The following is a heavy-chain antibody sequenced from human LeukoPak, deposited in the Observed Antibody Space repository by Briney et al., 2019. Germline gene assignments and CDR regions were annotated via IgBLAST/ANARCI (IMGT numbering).Heavy chain of an antibody. Sequence: GGSLRLSCEASGLTFSNYAMSWVRQTPENGLEWVSAISGGGGSTHYADSVKGRFAISRDNSKNMLYLQMNSLRAEDTAIYYCALRRGSSGWSGRWSDPWGQGTLVTVSS. CDR1: GLTFSNYA. J-gene: IGHJ5*02. CDR3: ALRRGSSGWSGRWSDP. D-gene: IGHD6-13*01. V-gene: IGHV3-23*01. CDR2: ISGGGGST.